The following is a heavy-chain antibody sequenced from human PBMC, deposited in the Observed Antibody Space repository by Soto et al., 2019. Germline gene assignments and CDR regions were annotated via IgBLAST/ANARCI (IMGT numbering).Heavy chain of an antibody. Sequence: EVQLVESGGGLVRPGGSLRLSCEASGFSFSNYSMNWVRQAPGKGLEWVSYITSTSGTIYYADSVKGRFTTSRDNAKNSLYLQMNSLGDEDTAVYYCARLPKGTTVTSWGRGTLVTVSS. CDR1: GFSFSNYS. V-gene: IGHV3-48*02. J-gene: IGHJ4*02. CDR2: ITSTSGTI. D-gene: IGHD4-17*01. CDR3: ARLPKGTTVTS.